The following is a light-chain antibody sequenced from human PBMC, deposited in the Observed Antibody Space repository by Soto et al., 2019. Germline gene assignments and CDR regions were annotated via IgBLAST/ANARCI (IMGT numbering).Light chain of an antibody. CDR3: QQRSNWPPIT. CDR1: QSISSY. V-gene: IGKV3-11*01. J-gene: IGKJ5*01. Sequence: EIVMTQSPATLSLSPGARATLSCRASQSISSYLAWYQQKPGQAPRLLIYDASNRATGIPARFSGSGSGTDFTLTISNLEPEDFAFYYGQQRSNWPPITFGQGTRLEIK. CDR2: DAS.